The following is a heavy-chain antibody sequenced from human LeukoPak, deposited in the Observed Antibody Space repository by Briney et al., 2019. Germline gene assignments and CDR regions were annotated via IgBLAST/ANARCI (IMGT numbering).Heavy chain of an antibody. CDR1: GYTFTSYG. CDR3: AREGQQLKHFDY. Sequence: ASVKVSCKAPGYTFTSYGISWVRQAPGQGLEWMGAINPRGDATIGAQKFQGRVTTTRDTSTSTVYIELSSLRSEDTAVYYCAREGQQLKHFDYWGQGTLVTVSS. V-gene: IGHV1-46*01. D-gene: IGHD1-1*01. CDR2: INPRGDAT. J-gene: IGHJ4*02.